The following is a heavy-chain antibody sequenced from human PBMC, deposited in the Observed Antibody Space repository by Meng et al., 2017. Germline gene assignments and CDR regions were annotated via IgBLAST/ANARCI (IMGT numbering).Heavy chain of an antibody. CDR3: ARGSYSFDY. V-gene: IGHV6-1*01. CDR1: GDSVSSNSAA. J-gene: IGHJ4*02. D-gene: IGHD1-26*01. Sequence: QIQLQQSGPGLVKPSQTLSLILDISGDSVSSNSAAWNWIRQSPSRGLEWLGRAYYRSKWYHDYAESVRSRISIDPDTSKNQFSLQLRSVTPEASAVYYCARGSYSFDYWGQRTLVTVSS. CDR2: AYYRSKWYH.